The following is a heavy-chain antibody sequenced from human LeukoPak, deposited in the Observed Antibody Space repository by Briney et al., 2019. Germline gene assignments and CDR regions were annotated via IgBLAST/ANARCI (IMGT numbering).Heavy chain of an antibody. CDR2: INQDGNIK. CDR1: GFDFSSYW. Sequence: QTGGSLRLSCTASGFDFSSYWMAWVRQAPGKGLEWVANINQDGNIKYYVDSVKGRFIISRDNAKNTLYLQMNSLRAEDTAVYYCARDVSGWYHNFDYWGQGTLVTVSS. D-gene: IGHD6-19*01. V-gene: IGHV3-7*01. CDR3: ARDVSGWYHNFDY. J-gene: IGHJ4*02.